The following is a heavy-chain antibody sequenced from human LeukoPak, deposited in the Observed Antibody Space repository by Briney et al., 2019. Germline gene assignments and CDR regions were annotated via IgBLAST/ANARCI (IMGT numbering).Heavy chain of an antibody. Sequence: SVKVSCKASGGTFSSYAISWVRQAPGQGLEWMGGIIPIFGTANYAQKFQGRVTITADESTSTAYMELSSLRSEDTAVYYCAITTASASIVVVTATLDYWGQGTRVTVSS. CDR3: AITTASASIVVVTATLDY. V-gene: IGHV1-69*01. CDR2: IIPIFGTA. J-gene: IGHJ4*02. CDR1: GGTFSSYA. D-gene: IGHD2-21*02.